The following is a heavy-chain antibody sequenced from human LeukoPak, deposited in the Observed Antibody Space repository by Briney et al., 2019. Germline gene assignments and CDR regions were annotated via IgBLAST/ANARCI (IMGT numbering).Heavy chain of an antibody. CDR1: GGTFSSYA. CDR3: ASSVDFWSPGRGAGHYYYYMDV. V-gene: IGHV1-69*05. D-gene: IGHD3-3*01. CDR2: IIPIFGTA. J-gene: IGHJ6*03. Sequence: GASVKVSCKASGGTFSSYAISWVRQAPGQGLEWMGGIIPIFGTANYAQKFQGRVTITTDESTSTAYMELSSLRSEDTAVYYCASSVDFWSPGRGAGHYYYYMDVWGKGTTVTVSS.